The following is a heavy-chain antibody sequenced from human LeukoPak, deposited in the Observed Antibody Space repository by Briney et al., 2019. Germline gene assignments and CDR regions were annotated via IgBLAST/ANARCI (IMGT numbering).Heavy chain of an antibody. D-gene: IGHD2-15*01. J-gene: IGHJ4*02. Sequence: GGSLRLSCAASGFTFSSYGMHWVRQAPGKGLEWVAVIWYDGSNKYYADSVKGRFTISRYNSKNTLYLQMNSLRAEDTAVYYCASARVVEVLATPTALDYWGQGTLVTASS. V-gene: IGHV3-33*01. CDR3: ASARVVEVLATPTALDY. CDR2: IWYDGSNK. CDR1: GFTFSSYG.